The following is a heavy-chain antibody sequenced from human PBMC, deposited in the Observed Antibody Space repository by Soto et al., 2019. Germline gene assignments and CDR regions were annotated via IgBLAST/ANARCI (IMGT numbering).Heavy chain of an antibody. CDR1: GYTFTSYG. V-gene: IGHV1-18*01. Sequence: QVQLVQSGAEVKKPGASVKVSCKASGYTFTSYGISWVRQAPGQGLEWMGWISAYNGNTNYAQKLEGRVTMTKDTSTSTAYMELRSLRSDDTAVYYCARERRYYYDSSGYYSYYFDYWGQGTLVTVSS. D-gene: IGHD3-22*01. J-gene: IGHJ4*02. CDR3: ARERRYYYDSSGYYSYYFDY. CDR2: ISAYNGNT.